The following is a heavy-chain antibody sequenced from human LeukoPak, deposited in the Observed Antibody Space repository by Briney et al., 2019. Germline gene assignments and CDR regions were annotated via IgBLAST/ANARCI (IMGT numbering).Heavy chain of an antibody. Sequence: SETPSPTFTVPGGSISRSTYYLGLGRPPPGKGLEWIGKIFYSGNTYYSPSLQSRVTMSADTSKNQFSLRLSSVAAADTALYYCARLFDSWGQGIQVTVSS. J-gene: IGHJ4*02. CDR3: ARLFDS. V-gene: IGHV4-39*01. CDR1: GGSISRSTYY. CDR2: IFYSGNT.